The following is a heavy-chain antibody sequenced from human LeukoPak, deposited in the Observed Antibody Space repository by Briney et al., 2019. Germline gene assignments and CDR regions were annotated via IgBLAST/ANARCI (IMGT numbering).Heavy chain of an antibody. Sequence: GGSLRLSCAASGFTFNTYSMNWVRQAPGKGLEWVSSISSSSSYIYYADSVKGRFTISRDNAKDSLYLQMNSLRAEDTAVYYCARDRYNWNDAFYFDPWGQGTLVTVSS. CDR1: GFTFNTYS. CDR3: ARDRYNWNDAFYFDP. CDR2: ISSSSSYI. J-gene: IGHJ5*02. D-gene: IGHD1-1*01. V-gene: IGHV3-21*01.